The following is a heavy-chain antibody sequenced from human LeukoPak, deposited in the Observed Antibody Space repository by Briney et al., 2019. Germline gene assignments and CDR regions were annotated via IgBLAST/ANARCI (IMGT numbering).Heavy chain of an antibody. J-gene: IGHJ5*02. V-gene: IGHV1-69*05. Sequence: GASVKVSCKASGGTFSSYAISWVRQAPGQGLEWMGGIIPIFGTANYAQKFQGRVTITTDESTSTAYMELSSLRSEDTAVYYCARALANPGPFDPWGQGTLVTVSS. CDR3: ARALANPGPFDP. CDR2: IIPIFGTA. CDR1: GGTFSSYA. D-gene: IGHD1-14*01.